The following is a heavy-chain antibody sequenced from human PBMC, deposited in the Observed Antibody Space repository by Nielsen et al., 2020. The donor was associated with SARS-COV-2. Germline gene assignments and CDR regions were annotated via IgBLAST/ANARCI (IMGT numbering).Heavy chain of an antibody. J-gene: IGHJ4*02. D-gene: IGHD3-10*01. CDR3: ARIGSFYGSGTFPDY. CDR2: ISAYNGNT. V-gene: IGHV1-18*01. Sequence: ASVKVSCKASGYTFTYYGVSWVRQAPGQGLEWMGWISAYNGNTNYAQKFQGRVTLTTDTPTSTAYMELRSLRSDDTAVYYCARIGSFYGSGTFPDYWGQGTLVTVSS. CDR1: GYTFTYYG.